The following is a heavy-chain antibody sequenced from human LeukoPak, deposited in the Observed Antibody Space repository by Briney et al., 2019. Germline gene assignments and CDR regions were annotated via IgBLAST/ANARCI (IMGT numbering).Heavy chain of an antibody. CDR3: VTQQSAPH. CDR1: GFTFSNYW. CDR2: IKEDGSIE. V-gene: IGHV3-7*01. J-gene: IGHJ4*02. D-gene: IGHD6-13*01. Sequence: QAGGSLRLSCAASGFTFSNYWMSWVRQAPGKGLEWVANIKEDGSIEDYVDSVKGRFTVSRDNAKNSLYLQMNSLRAEDTAVYYCVTQQSAPHWGQGTLVTVSS.